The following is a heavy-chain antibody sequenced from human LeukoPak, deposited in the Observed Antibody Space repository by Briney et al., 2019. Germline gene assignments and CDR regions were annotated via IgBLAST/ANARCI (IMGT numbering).Heavy chain of an antibody. Sequence: GGSLRLSCAASGFTVNSNYMSWVRQAPGKGLEWVALIYSGGSTYYAEAVRGRFTISRDSLKNTLYLQMNSLRADDTAVYYCAAFYDLLIGHIDHWSQGTLVTVSS. D-gene: IGHD3-9*01. CDR1: GFTVNSNY. V-gene: IGHV3-66*01. CDR3: AAFYDLLIGHIDH. CDR2: IYSGGST. J-gene: IGHJ4*02.